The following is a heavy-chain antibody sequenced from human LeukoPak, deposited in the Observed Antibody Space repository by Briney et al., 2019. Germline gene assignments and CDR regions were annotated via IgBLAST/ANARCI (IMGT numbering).Heavy chain of an antibody. V-gene: IGHV4-59*08. D-gene: IGHD2/OR15-2a*01. CDR1: GGSISSYY. CDR2: ISDIGSI. J-gene: IGHJ4*02. Sequence: SETLSLTCSVSGGSISSYYWSWIRQPPGKGLEWIAYISDIGSINYNPSLKSRVTISLETSKNQFSLKLSSVTAADTAVYYCAGHHPRNTVDFWGQGTLVTVSS. CDR3: AGHHPRNTVDF.